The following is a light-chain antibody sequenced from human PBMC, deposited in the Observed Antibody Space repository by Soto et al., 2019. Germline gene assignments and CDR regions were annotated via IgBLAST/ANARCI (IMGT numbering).Light chain of an antibody. CDR3: QSYDSSLSALYV. V-gene: IGLV1-40*01. CDR1: SSNIGAGYD. J-gene: IGLJ1*01. CDR2: GNS. Sequence: QAVVTQPPSASRAPGQRVTISCTGSSSNIGAGYDVHWYQQLPGTAPKLLIYGNSNRPSGVPDRFSGSKSGTSASLAITGLQAEDEADYYCQSYDSSLSALYVFGTGTKLTVL.